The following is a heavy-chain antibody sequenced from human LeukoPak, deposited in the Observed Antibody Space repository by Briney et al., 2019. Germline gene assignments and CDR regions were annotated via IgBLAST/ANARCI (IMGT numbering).Heavy chain of an antibody. CDR3: ARATLSEIIAAEAFFDS. Sequence: GGSLRLSCAASGFAFSSHSMNWVRQAPGKGLEWVSSISGTSTYIYFANSSKGRFSISRDNAKNSLYLQMNSLRAEDTAVYFCARATLSEIIAAEAFFDSWGQGTLVIVSS. V-gene: IGHV3-21*06. J-gene: IGHJ4*02. CDR1: GFAFSSHS. D-gene: IGHD6-13*01. CDR2: ISGTSTYI.